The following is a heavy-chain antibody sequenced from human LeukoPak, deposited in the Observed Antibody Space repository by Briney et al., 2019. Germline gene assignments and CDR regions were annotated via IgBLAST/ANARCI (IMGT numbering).Heavy chain of an antibody. V-gene: IGHV3-30*02. CDR3: AKEGHSGSLYYFDY. CDR1: GFTFSTYG. Sequence: PGGSLRLSCAASGFTFSTYGMHWVRQAPGTGLEWVAFIRYDGKNIYYADSVKGRFTISRDNSKNTLYLQMNSLRVEDTAVYFCAKEGHSGSLYYFDYWGQGNLVTVSS. D-gene: IGHD1-26*01. J-gene: IGHJ4*02. CDR2: IRYDGKNI.